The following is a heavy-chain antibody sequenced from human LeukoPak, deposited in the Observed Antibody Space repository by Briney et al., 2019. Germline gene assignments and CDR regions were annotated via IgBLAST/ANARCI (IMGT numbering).Heavy chain of an antibody. CDR2: ISGSGGST. J-gene: IGHJ4*02. CDR3: AKDNKTKYDFWSGYLIDY. CDR1: GGTFSSYA. Sequence: SCKASGGTFSSYAMSWVRQAPGKGLEWVSAISGSGGSTYYADSVKGRFTISRDNSKNTLYLQMNSLRAEDTAVYYCAKDNKTKYDFWSGYLIDYWGQGTLVTVSS. D-gene: IGHD3-3*01. V-gene: IGHV3-23*01.